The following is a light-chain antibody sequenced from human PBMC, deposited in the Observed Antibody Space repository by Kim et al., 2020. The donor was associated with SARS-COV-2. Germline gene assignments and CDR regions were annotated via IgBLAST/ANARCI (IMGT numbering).Light chain of an antibody. V-gene: IGKV1-5*03. CDR3: QQYNSYSGT. CDR1: QSISSW. J-gene: IGKJ2*01. CDR2: KAS. Sequence: DIQMTQSPSTPSASVGDRVTITCRASQSISSWLAWYQQKPGKAPKLLIYKASSLESGVPSRFSGSGSGTEFTLTISSLQPDDFATYYCQQYNSYSGTFGQGTKLEI.